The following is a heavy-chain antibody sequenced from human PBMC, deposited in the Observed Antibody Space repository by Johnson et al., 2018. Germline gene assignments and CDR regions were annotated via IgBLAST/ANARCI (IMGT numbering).Heavy chain of an antibody. V-gene: IGHV3-7*01. J-gene: IGHJ3*01. CDR2: IGQDGTVK. CDR1: GFSFSTCW. CDR3: ARHGVKFVAGAWDL. Sequence: VQLVQSGGGLVQPGGSLRLSCAASGFSFSTCWMTWVRQAPGKGLEWVANIGQDGTVKNYVDSVKGRLTISRDNAKTSLYLQMDSLRLDDTGVYYCARHGVKFVAGAWDLWGQGTMVTVSS. D-gene: IGHD6-19*01.